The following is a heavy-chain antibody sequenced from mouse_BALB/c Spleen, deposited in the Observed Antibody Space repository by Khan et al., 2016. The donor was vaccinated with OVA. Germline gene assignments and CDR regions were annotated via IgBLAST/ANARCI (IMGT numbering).Heavy chain of an antibody. CDR3: ARSIMAN. CDR1: GYLITSDYA. Sequence: EVQLQESGPGLVKPSQSLSLTCTVIGYLITSDYAWNWFRQFPGNKLEWMGYIRYSGSTTYNPSLKRRIAITRDTSKIQFFRQLISVTTEDTATYYWARSIMANWGQGTTLTVSS. CDR2: IRYSGST. J-gene: IGHJ2*01. V-gene: IGHV3-2*02.